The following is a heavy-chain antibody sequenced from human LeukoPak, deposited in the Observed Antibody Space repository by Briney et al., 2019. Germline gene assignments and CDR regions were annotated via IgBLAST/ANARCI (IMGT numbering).Heavy chain of an antibody. CDR1: GFTFSNYG. J-gene: IGHJ6*03. Sequence: GGSLRLSCAASGFTFSNYGMHWVRQAPDKGLEWVAVISYDGSNKYYADSVKGRFTISRDNSKNTLYLQMNSLRAEDTAVYYCARDGCSGGSCYRRGDYYYYYYMDVWGKGTTVTVSS. V-gene: IGHV3-30*19. D-gene: IGHD2-15*01. CDR2: ISYDGSNK. CDR3: ARDGCSGGSCYRRGDYYYYYYMDV.